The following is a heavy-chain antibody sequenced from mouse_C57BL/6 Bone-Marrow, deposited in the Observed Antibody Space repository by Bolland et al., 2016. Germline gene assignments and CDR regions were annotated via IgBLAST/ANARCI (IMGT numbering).Heavy chain of an antibody. Sequence: GNTYYNEKFKGKATLTAEKSSSTAYMQLSSLTSEDSDVYFCARPYYSNYAWFAYWGQGTLV. V-gene: IGHV1-76*01. CDR3: ARPYYSNYAWFAY. CDR2: GNT. D-gene: IGHD2-5*01. J-gene: IGHJ3*01.